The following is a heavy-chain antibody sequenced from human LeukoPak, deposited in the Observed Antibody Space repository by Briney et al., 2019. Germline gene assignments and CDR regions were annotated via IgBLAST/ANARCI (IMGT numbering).Heavy chain of an antibody. Sequence: ASVKVSCKASGGTFSSYAISWVRQAPGQGLEWMGRIIPILGIANYAQKFQGRVTITADKSTSTAYMELSSLRSEDTAVYFCVKRQTTYDFWSGYPPYNWFDPWGQGTLVTVSS. J-gene: IGHJ5*02. CDR3: VKRQTTYDFWSGYPPYNWFDP. CDR2: IIPILGIA. CDR1: GGTFSSYA. D-gene: IGHD3-3*01. V-gene: IGHV1-69*04.